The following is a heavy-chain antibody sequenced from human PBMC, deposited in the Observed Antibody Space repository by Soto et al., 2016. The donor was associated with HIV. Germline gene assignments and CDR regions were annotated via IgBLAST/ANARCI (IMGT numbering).Heavy chain of an antibody. J-gene: IGHJ4*02. Sequence: VQLVESGGGLVKPGGSLRLSCAASGFTFSSYSMNWVRQAPGKGLEWASSISSSSSYIYYADSVKGRFTISRDNAKNSLYLQMNSLRAEDTAVYYCARAGYSSSWYDDYWGQGTLVTVSS. D-gene: IGHD6-13*01. V-gene: IGHV3-21*01. CDR2: ISSSSSYI. CDR1: GFTFSSYS. CDR3: ARAGYSSSWYDDY.